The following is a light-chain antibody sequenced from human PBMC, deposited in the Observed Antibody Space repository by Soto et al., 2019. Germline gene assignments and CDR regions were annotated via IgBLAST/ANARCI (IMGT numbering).Light chain of an antibody. V-gene: IGKV3-15*01. Sequence: EIVMTQSPATPSVSPEERATLSCRASQSVSSNLAWYQQKPGQAPRLLIYGASTRATGIPARFSGSGSGAEFTLTISSLQSEDFAVYYCQQYNNWPLTFGGGTKVDIK. CDR3: QQYNNWPLT. J-gene: IGKJ4*01. CDR2: GAS. CDR1: QSVSSN.